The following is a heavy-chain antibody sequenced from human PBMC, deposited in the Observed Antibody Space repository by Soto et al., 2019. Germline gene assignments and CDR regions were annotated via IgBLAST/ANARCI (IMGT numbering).Heavy chain of an antibody. CDR1: GGTFSSYT. D-gene: IGHD6-13*01. CDR3: ARGSSSSSSDYFDY. V-gene: IGHV1-69*02. Sequence: QVQLVQSGAEVKKPGSSVKVSCKASGGTFSSYTISWVRQAPGQGLEWMGRIIPILGIANYAQKFQGRVTITADTSTSTAYMELSSLTSENTAVYYCARGSSSSSSDYFDYWGQGTLVTVSS. J-gene: IGHJ4*02. CDR2: IIPILGIA.